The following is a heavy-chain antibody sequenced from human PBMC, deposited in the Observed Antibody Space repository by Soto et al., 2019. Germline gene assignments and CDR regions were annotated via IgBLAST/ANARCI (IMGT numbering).Heavy chain of an antibody. V-gene: IGHV4-30-2*01. J-gene: IGHJ5*02. Sequence: PSEPLSLTCAVSGGSISSGGYSWSWIRQPPGKGLEWIGYIYHSGSTYYNPSLKSRGTIAVDRSKNQCSLKLSSVTAADTAVYYCARIPSPWGQGTLVTVSS. D-gene: IGHD2-21*01. CDR3: ARIPSP. CDR1: GGSISSGGYS. CDR2: IYHSGST.